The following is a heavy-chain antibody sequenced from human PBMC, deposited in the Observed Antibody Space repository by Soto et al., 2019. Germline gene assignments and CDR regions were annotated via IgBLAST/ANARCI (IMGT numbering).Heavy chain of an antibody. CDR3: ARALRGNLITL. D-gene: IGHD3-10*01. V-gene: IGHV1-2*02. CDR2: MNPNTGGA. J-gene: IGHJ4*02. CDR1: GYTFTGYY. Sequence: ASVKVSCKASGYTFTGYYIYWVRQAPGQGLESMGCMNPNTGGANYAQKFKDRITMTRDTTISTGYLELSGLRSADTATYFCARALRGNLITLWGQGTLITASS.